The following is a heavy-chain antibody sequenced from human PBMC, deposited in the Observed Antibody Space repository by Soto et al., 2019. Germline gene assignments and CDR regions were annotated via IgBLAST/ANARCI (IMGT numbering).Heavy chain of an antibody. V-gene: IGHV1-18*01. CDR1: GYTFTSYG. Sequence: ASVKVSCKASGYTFTSYGISWVRQAPGQGLEWMGWISAYNGNTNYAQKLQGRVTMTTDTSTSTAYMELRSLRSDDTAVYYCARDGWFGELNNWFDPWGQGTLVTVSS. CDR2: ISAYNGNT. J-gene: IGHJ5*02. CDR3: ARDGWFGELNNWFDP. D-gene: IGHD3-10*01.